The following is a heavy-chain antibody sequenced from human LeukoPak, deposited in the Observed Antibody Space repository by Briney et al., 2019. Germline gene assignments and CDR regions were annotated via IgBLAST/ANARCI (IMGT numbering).Heavy chain of an antibody. J-gene: IGHJ4*02. Sequence: PGGSLRLSCAASEFSVGSNYMTWVRQAPGKGLEWVSLIYSGGSTYYADSVKGRFTISRDNAKNSLYLQMNSLRAEDTAVYYCARSLTKIDYWGQGTLVTVSS. CDR3: ARSLTKIDY. CDR1: EFSVGSNY. CDR2: IYSGGST. V-gene: IGHV3-66*01.